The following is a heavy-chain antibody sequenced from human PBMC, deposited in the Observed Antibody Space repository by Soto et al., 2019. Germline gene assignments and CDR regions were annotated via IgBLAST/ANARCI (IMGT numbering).Heavy chain of an antibody. Sequence: RRLSCAASGFTFSGYWMTWVRQAPGKGLEWVANIRQGGNEKYYVDSVKGRFTISRDDAKNSLYLQINSLRAEDTAVYYCARGDDISSSCGVDYWGQGALVTFSS. V-gene: IGHV3-7*03. J-gene: IGHJ4*02. CDR2: IRQGGNEK. CDR1: GFTFSGYW. CDR3: ARGDDISSSCGVDY. D-gene: IGHD6-6*01.